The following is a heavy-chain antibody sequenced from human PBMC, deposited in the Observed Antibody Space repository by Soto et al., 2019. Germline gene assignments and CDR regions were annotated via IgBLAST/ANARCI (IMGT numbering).Heavy chain of an antibody. D-gene: IGHD4-17*01. Sequence: EVQLVESGGGLVQPGGSLRLSCAASGFTLSDHYMDWFRQAPGTGLEWVGRTRNKANSYTTEYAASVKGRFTISRDDSKNSVYLQMNTQKTEDTAVYYCARYDYGDLDYWGQGTLVTVSS. CDR1: GFTLSDHY. CDR2: TRNKANSYTT. V-gene: IGHV3-72*01. CDR3: ARYDYGDLDY. J-gene: IGHJ4*02.